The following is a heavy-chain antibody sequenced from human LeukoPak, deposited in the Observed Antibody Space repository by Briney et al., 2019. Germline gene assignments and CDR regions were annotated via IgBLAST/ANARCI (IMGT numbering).Heavy chain of an antibody. J-gene: IGHJ4*02. CDR1: GYTFTNYY. Sequence: GASVKVSCKASGYTFTNYYIHWVRQAPGQGLEWMGIINCNGGTTIYAQNFQGRVTMTRDTCTSTVYMELSSLRSEDTAVFYCARSYTTYGCVDYWGQGTLVTVSS. CDR3: ARSYTTYGCVDY. D-gene: IGHD1-1*01. CDR2: INCNGGTT. V-gene: IGHV1-46*01.